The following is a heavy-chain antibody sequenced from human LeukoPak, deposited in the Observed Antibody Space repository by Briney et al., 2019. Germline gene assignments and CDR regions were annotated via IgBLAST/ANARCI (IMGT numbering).Heavy chain of an antibody. Sequence: PGGSLRLSCAASGFTFSSYAMHWVRQAPGKGLEWVAVISYDGSNKYYADSVKGRFTISRDNSKNTLYLQMGSLRAEDMAVYYCARGYYDSSGYYGDPHYFDYWGQGTLVTVSS. CDR1: GFTFSSYA. J-gene: IGHJ4*02. V-gene: IGHV3-30*14. CDR3: ARGYYDSSGYYGDPHYFDY. CDR2: ISYDGSNK. D-gene: IGHD3-22*01.